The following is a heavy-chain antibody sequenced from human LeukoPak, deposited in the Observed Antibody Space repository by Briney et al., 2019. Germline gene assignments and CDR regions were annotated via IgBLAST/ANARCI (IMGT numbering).Heavy chain of an antibody. V-gene: IGHV1-69*13. CDR1: GGTFSSYA. CDR2: IIPIFGTA. J-gene: IGHJ6*02. Sequence: ASVKVSCKASGGTFSSYAISWVRQAPGQGLEWMGGIIPIFGTANYAQKFQGRVTVTADESTSTAYMELSSLRSEDTAVYYCARERGSSWLGYYYYGVDVWGQGTTVTVSS. D-gene: IGHD6-13*01. CDR3: ARERGSSWLGYYYYGVDV.